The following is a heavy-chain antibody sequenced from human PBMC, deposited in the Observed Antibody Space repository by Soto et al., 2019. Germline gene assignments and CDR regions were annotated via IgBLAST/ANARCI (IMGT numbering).Heavy chain of an antibody. CDR1: GFTFSSYT. CDR2: ISDSGGST. CDR3: ASPRIKDYGDYNWFDP. J-gene: IGHJ5*02. D-gene: IGHD4-17*01. V-gene: IGHV3-23*01. Sequence: GGSLRLSCAASGFTFSSYTMSWVRQAPGKGLEWVSAISDSGGSTYYADSVKGRFTISRDNSKNTLYLQMNSLRAEDTAVYYCASPRIKDYGDYNWFDPWGQGTLVTVSS.